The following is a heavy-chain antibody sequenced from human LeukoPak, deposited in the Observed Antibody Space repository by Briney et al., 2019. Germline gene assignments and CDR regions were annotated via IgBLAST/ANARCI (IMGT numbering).Heavy chain of an antibody. J-gene: IGHJ3*02. CDR1: GGSISSSSYY. V-gene: IGHV4-39*01. CDR3: ARPLGGGYGSGTTDAFDI. D-gene: IGHD3-10*01. Sequence: SETLSLTCTVSGGSISSSSYYWGWIRQPPGKGLEWIGSIYYSGSTYYNPSLKSRVTISVDTSKNQFSLKLSSVTAADTAVYYCARPLGGGYGSGTTDAFDIWGQGTMVTVSS. CDR2: IYYSGST.